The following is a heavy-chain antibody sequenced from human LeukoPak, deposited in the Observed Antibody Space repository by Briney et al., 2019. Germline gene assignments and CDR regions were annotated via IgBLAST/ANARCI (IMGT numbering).Heavy chain of an antibody. J-gene: IGHJ4*02. V-gene: IGHV1-18*01. CDR2: ISAYNGNT. CDR3: ARAPGGYCSSTSCYTGLRGDIGGYDY. D-gene: IGHD2-2*02. CDR1: GYTFTSYG. Sequence: ASVKVSCKASGYTFTSYGISWVRQAPGQGLEWMGWISAYNGNTNYAQKLQGRVTMTTDTSTSTAYMELRSLRSDDTAVYYCARAPGGYCSSTSCYTGLRGDIGGYDYWGQGTLVTVSS.